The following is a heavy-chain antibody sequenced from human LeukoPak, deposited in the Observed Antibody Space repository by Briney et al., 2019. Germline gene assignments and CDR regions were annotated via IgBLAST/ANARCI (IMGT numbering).Heavy chain of an antibody. D-gene: IGHD3-16*01. CDR1: GYTFTSYD. J-gene: IGHJ4*02. CDR3: ARDNDSRDPPHFDY. CDR2: LNPKSGNT. Sequence: GASVKVSCKASGYTFTSYDINWVRQATGQGLEWMGWLNPKSGNTGYAQKFQGRVTISRNTAINTAYMELSSLRSEDTAVYYCARDNDSRDPPHFDYWGQGTLVTVSS. V-gene: IGHV1-8*01.